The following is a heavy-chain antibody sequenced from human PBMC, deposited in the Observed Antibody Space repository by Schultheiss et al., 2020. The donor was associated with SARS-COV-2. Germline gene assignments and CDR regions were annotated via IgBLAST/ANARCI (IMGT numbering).Heavy chain of an antibody. CDR2: ISAYNGNT. V-gene: IGHV1-18*01. J-gene: IGHJ5*02. CDR3: ARDLRRYCSSTSCYRFDP. D-gene: IGHD2-2*02. CDR1: GYTFTSYG. Sequence: ASVKVSCKASGYTFTSYGINWVRQATGQGLEWMGWISAYNGNTNYAQKLQGRVTMTTDTSTSTAYMELRSLRSDDTAVYYCARDLRRYCSSTSCYRFDPWGQGTLVTVSS.